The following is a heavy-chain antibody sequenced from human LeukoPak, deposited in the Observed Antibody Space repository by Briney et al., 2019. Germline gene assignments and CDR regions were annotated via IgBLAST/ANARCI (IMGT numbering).Heavy chain of an antibody. CDR1: GGSISTYY. CDR2: IHYSGTT. V-gene: IGHV4-59*08. CDR3: AGRGEYSGYATH. D-gene: IGHD5-12*01. J-gene: IGHJ4*02. Sequence: SETLSLTCTVSGGSISTYYWSWIRQPPGKGLEWIGYIHYSGTTNYNPSLKNRVTISLDTSKNQFSLNLSSVTAADTAVYYCAGRGEYSGYATHWGQGTWSPSPQ.